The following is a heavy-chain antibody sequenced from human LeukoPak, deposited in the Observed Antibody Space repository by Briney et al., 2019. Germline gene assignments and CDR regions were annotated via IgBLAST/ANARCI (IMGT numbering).Heavy chain of an antibody. J-gene: IGHJ3*02. CDR1: GFTFSSYS. D-gene: IGHD2-15*01. CDR2: ISSSSSYI. Sequence: GGSLRLSCAASGFTFSSYSMNWVRQAPGKGLEWVSSISSSSSYIYYADSVKGRFTISRDNAKNSLYLQMNSLRAEDTAVYYCARWDIVVAGHDAFDIWGQGTMVTVSS. V-gene: IGHV3-21*01. CDR3: ARWDIVVAGHDAFDI.